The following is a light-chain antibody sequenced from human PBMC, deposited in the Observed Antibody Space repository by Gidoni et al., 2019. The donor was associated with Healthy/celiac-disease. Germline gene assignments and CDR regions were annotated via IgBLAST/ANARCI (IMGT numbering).Light chain of an antibody. CDR1: QSVSSSY. J-gene: IGKJ1*01. Sequence: DIVLTQSPGTLSLSPGERATLSCRASQSVSSSYLAWYQQKPGQAPRLLIYGASSRATGIPDRFSGSWSGTDFTLTISRLEPEDFAVYYCQQYGSSPTWTFGQGTKVEIK. CDR2: GAS. CDR3: QQYGSSPTWT. V-gene: IGKV3-20*01.